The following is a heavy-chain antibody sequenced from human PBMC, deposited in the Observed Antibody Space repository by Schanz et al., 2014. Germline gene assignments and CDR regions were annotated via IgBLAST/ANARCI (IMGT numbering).Heavy chain of an antibody. CDR2: IHYDGTYK. CDR1: GFIFRTYG. Sequence: QVHLVESGGGVVQPGGSLRLSCAASGFIFRTYGMHWVRQAPGKGLEWVAFIHYDGTYKYYADSVKGRSTISRDNSENTLYLQMISLRAEDTAVYYCAKLDGYAYGSMGQESFDYWGQGTLVAVSS. V-gene: IGHV3-30*02. D-gene: IGHD5-18*01. CDR3: AKLDGYAYGSMGQESFDY. J-gene: IGHJ4*02.